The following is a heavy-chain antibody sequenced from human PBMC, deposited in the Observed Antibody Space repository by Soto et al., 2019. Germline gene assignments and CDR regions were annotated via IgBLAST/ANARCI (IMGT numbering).Heavy chain of an antibody. CDR2: IKSKAAGGTT. CDR1: GFTFNNGW. Sequence: EVQLVESGGGLVKPGGFPRLSCAASGFTFNNGWMSWVRQAPGKGLEWVGRIKSKAAGGTTDYSAPVQGRFTISRDDSKNTVHLQMNSLKTEDTAVYYCTTDSTQTFCDGGPCYSVLTKIHDSWGQGTLVTVSS. V-gene: IGHV3-15*01. J-gene: IGHJ4*02. D-gene: IGHD2-15*01. CDR3: TTDSTQTFCDGGPCYSVLTKIHDS.